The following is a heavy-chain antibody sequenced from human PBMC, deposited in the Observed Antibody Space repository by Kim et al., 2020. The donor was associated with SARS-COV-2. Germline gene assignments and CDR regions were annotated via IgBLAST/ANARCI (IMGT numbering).Heavy chain of an antibody. J-gene: IGHJ6*02. Sequence: SETLSLTCTVSGGSISSSSYYWGWIRQPPGKGLEWIGSIYYSGSTYYNPSLKSRVTISVDTSKSQFSLKLSSVTAADTAVYYCARQHYSSSWYPPYYYYGMDVWGQGTTVTVSS. CDR3: ARQHYSSSWYPPYYYYGMDV. CDR1: GGSISSSSYY. D-gene: IGHD6-13*01. V-gene: IGHV4-39*01. CDR2: IYYSGST.